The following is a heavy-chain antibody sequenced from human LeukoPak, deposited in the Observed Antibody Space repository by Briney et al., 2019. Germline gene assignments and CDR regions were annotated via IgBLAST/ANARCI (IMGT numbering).Heavy chain of an antibody. CDR3: ARDLSPYSSSSPDY. D-gene: IGHD6-13*01. CDR1: GYTFTSYG. Sequence: GASVKVSCKASGYTFTSYGISWVRQAPGQGLEWMGWISAYNGNTNYAQKLQGRVTMTTDTSTSTAYMELRSLRSDDTAVYYCARDLSPYSSSSPDYWGQGTLVTVSS. V-gene: IGHV1-18*01. J-gene: IGHJ4*02. CDR2: ISAYNGNT.